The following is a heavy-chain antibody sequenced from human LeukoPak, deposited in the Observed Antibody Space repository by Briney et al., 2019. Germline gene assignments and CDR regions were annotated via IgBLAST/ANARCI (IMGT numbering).Heavy chain of an antibody. Sequence: PGGSLRLSCAASGLIFRNYAMSWVRQAPGKGLEWVSAITGSGDTTYYADSVKGRFTISSDNSKNTLYVEMNTLRAEDTAVYYCAKWGDYDILTGYYVSDFWGQGTLVTVSS. V-gene: IGHV3-23*01. CDR3: AKWGDYDILTGYYVSDF. CDR2: ITGSGDTT. CDR1: GLIFRNYA. J-gene: IGHJ4*02. D-gene: IGHD3-9*01.